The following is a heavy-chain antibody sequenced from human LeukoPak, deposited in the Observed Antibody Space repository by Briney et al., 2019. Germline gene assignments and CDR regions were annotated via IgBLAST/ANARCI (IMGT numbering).Heavy chain of an antibody. CDR2: ISSSGSTI. J-gene: IGHJ4*02. CDR1: GFTFSDYN. Sequence: KTGGSLRLSCAASGFTFSDYNMSWIRQAPGKGLEWVSYISSSGSTIYYADSVKGRFTISRDNAKNSLYLQMNSLRAEDTAVYYCASRSEYGDHGANFDYWGQGTLVTVSS. D-gene: IGHD4-17*01. V-gene: IGHV3-11*01. CDR3: ASRSEYGDHGANFDY.